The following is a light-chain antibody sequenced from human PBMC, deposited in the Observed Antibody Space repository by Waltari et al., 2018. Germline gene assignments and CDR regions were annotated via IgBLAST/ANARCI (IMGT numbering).Light chain of an antibody. J-gene: IGLJ2*01. CDR1: SSNIGRNF. Sequence: QSVLTQPPSVSGTPGQSVSISCSGSSSNIGRNFVYWYQQVPGTAPKLLIYRNSRRPEGVPDRISGSKSGTTVSLAISGLRSEDEAHYYCAVWDDSLSGLFFGGGTKLTVL. CDR3: AVWDDSLSGLF. V-gene: IGLV1-47*01. CDR2: RNS.